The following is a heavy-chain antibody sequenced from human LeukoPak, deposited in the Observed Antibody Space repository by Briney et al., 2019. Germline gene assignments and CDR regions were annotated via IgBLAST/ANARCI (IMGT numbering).Heavy chain of an antibody. J-gene: IGHJ4*02. Sequence: GGSLTLSSAASGFTFSSYSMNWVRQAPGKGLEWVSSISSSGAYIFYADSVKGRFTISRDNAKNSLYLQMNSLRAEDTAVYYCAREPTTVSPPGWGEGTLASVSS. V-gene: IGHV3-21*01. D-gene: IGHD4-11*01. CDR1: GFTFSSYS. CDR3: AREPTTVSPPG. CDR2: ISSSGAYI.